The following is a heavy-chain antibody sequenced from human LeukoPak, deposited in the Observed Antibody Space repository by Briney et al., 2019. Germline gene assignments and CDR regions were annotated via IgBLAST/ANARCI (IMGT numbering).Heavy chain of an antibody. CDR3: ARQVEMATIEALDI. CDR1: GFSFSSYA. D-gene: IGHD5-24*01. Sequence: GRSLRLSCAASGFSFSSYAMHWVRQAPGKGLEWVAVISYDGSNKYYADSVKGRFTISRDNSKNTLYLQMNSLRAEDTAVYYCARQVEMATIEALDIWGQGTMVTVSS. V-gene: IGHV3-30*04. CDR2: ISYDGSNK. J-gene: IGHJ3*02.